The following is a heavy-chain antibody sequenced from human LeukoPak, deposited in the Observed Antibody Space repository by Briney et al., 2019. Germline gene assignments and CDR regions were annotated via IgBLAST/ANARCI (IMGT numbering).Heavy chain of an antibody. CDR3: ARDKIVGATYFDY. D-gene: IGHD1-26*01. CDR1: GFTFSTYW. J-gene: IGHJ4*02. Sequence: QTGGSLRLSCVASGFTFSTYWMSWVRQAPGKGLEWVANIKQDGSKNYYVESVKGRFTISRDNAKNSLYLQMNSLRVEDTAVYYCARDKIVGATYFDYWGQGTLVTVSS. CDR2: IKQDGSKN. V-gene: IGHV3-7*01.